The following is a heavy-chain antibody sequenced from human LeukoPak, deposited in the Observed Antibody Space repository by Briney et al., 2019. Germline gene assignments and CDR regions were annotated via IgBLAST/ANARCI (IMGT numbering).Heavy chain of an antibody. D-gene: IGHD3-10*01. Sequence: GGSLRLSCAASGFTVSSNYMSWVRQAPGKGLEWVSVIYSGGNTYYADSVKGRFTISRDNSKNTLYLQMNSLRAEDTAVYYCARAYYYGSGSYPDSWGQGTLVTVSS. J-gene: IGHJ5*01. CDR1: GFTVSSNY. CDR2: IYSGGNT. CDR3: ARAYYYGSGSYPDS. V-gene: IGHV3-53*01.